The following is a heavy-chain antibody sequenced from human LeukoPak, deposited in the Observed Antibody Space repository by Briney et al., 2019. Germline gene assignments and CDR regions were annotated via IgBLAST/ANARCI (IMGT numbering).Heavy chain of an antibody. CDR1: GFTFSTYA. Sequence: GGSLRLSCAASGFTFSTYAMNWVRQAPGKGLEWVSAISGSGGSTYYADSVKGRFTISRDNSKNTLYLQMNSLRAGDTAVFYCARPLSHGDYFLDAVDIWGQGTMVTVSS. CDR2: ISGSGGST. D-gene: IGHD4-17*01. J-gene: IGHJ3*02. V-gene: IGHV3-23*01. CDR3: ARPLSHGDYFLDAVDI.